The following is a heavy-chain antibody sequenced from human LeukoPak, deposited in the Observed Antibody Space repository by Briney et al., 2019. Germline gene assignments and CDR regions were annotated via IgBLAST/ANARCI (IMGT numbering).Heavy chain of an antibody. CDR2: ITASGTDT. CDR1: GFSVSTYP. CDR3: ASPGSVGDTGMPDY. V-gene: IGHV3-23*01. D-gene: IGHD5-18*01. J-gene: IGHJ4*02. Sequence: GGSLRLSCTASGFSVSTYPMAWVRQAPGKGLQWVSTITASGTDTFYADSVKGRFTISRDNAKKSLYLHMNSLRAEDTAVYYCASPGSVGDTGMPDYWGQGTLVTVSS.